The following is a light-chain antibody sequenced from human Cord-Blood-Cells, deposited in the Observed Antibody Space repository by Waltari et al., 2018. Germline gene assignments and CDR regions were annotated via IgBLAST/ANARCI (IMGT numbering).Light chain of an antibody. CDR2: AAS. CDR3: QQLNSYPYS. CDR1: QGISSY. V-gene: IGKV1-9*01. Sequence: DIQLPQSPSFLLASVGDRVTITCRASQGISSYLAWYQQKPGKAPKLLIYAASTLQSGVPSRFSGSGSGTEFTLTISSLQPEDFATYYCQQLNSYPYSFGQGTKLDIK. J-gene: IGKJ2*03.